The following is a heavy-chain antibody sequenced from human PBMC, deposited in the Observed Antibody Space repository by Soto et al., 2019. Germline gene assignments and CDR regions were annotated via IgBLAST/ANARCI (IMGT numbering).Heavy chain of an antibody. J-gene: IGHJ5*01. Sequence: EVQLLESGGGLVQPGGPLRLSCAASGFTFTTYAITWFRQAPGKGLEWVSAISASGDSTYYPDSVKGRFTISRENSNNALYLQMNSLRPEDTAVYYCAEISRGYGSWGSFGSWGQGTLVTVSS. CDR3: AEISRGYGSWGSFGS. V-gene: IGHV3-23*01. CDR1: GFTFTTYA. D-gene: IGHD3-10*01. CDR2: ISASGDST.